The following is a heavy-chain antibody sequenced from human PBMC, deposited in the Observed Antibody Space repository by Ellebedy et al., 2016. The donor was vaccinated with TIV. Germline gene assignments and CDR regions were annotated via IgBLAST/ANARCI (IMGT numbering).Heavy chain of an antibody. J-gene: IGHJ4*02. CDR1: GGSISSGDYY. CDR2: IYYSGST. D-gene: IGHD4-17*01. CDR3: ARDRYGDYYFDY. V-gene: IGHV4-30-4*01. Sequence: SETLSLXXTVSGGSISSGDYYWSWIRQPPGKGLEWIGYIYYSGSTYYNPSLKSRVTISVDTSKNQFSLKLSSVTAADTAVYYCARDRYGDYYFDYWGRGTLVTVSS.